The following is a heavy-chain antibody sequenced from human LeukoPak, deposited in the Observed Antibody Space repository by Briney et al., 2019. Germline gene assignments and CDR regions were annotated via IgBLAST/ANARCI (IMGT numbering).Heavy chain of an antibody. CDR2: SYPGDSDT. V-gene: IGHV5-51*01. D-gene: IGHD3-16*02. J-gene: IGHJ4*02. CDR3: ARLHGGSLPRVLDF. Sequence: GESLKISCQGSGYIFTSYWIGWVRQLPGKGLECMGISYPGDSDTRYSPSFQGHVTISVDKSISTAYLQWSSLKASDTAMYYCARLHGGSLPRVLDFWGQGTLVTVSS. CDR1: GYIFTSYW.